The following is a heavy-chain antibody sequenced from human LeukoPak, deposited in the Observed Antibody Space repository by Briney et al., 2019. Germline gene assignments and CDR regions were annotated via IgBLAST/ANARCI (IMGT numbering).Heavy chain of an antibody. CDR1: GFTFSSYG. CDR3: AKGQGAFDI. V-gene: IGHV3-30*18. CDR2: ISYDGNNK. J-gene: IGHJ3*02. Sequence: PGGSLRLSCAASGFTFSSYGMHWVRQAPGKGLEWVAVISYDGNNKYHVDSVKGRFTISRDNSKNTLYLQMNSLRAEDTAVYYSAKGQGAFDIWGQGTMVTVSS.